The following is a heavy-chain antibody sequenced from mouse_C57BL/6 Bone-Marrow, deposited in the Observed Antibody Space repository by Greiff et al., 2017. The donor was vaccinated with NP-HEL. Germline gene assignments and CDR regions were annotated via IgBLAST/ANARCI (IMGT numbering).Heavy chain of an antibody. CDR2: ISDGGSYT. J-gene: IGHJ2*01. Sequence: EVMLVESGGGLVKPGGSLKLSCAASGFTFSSYAMSWVRQTPEKRLEWVATISDGGSYTYYPDNVKGRFTISRDNAKNNLYLQMSHLKSEDTAMYYCAKLLGDYWGQGTTLTVSS. D-gene: IGHD3-1*01. V-gene: IGHV5-4*03. CDR3: AKLLGDY. CDR1: GFTFSSYA.